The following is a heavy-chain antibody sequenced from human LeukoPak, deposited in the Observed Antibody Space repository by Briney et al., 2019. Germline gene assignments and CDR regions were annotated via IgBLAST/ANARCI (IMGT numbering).Heavy chain of an antibody. D-gene: IGHD3-9*01. CDR1: GYTFTGYY. CDR2: FDPEDGET. Sequence: ASVKVSCKASGYTFTGYYMHWVRQAPGKGLEWMGGFDPEDGETIYAQKFQGRVTMTEDTSTDTAYMELSSLRSEDTAVYYCATGVRYFDWLLDYWGQGTLVTVSS. J-gene: IGHJ4*02. CDR3: ATGVRYFDWLLDY. V-gene: IGHV1-24*01.